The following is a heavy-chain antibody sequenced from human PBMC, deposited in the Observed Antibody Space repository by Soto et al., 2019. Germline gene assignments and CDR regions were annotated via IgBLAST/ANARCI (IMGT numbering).Heavy chain of an antibody. Sequence: VSCKASGYTFTSYAMHWVRQAPGQRLEWMGWINAGNGNTKYSQKFQGRVTITRDTSASTAYMELSSLRSEDTAVYHCARVNGYYDSSGYYYYYYGMDVWGQGTTVTVSS. CDR1: GYTFTSYA. V-gene: IGHV1-3*01. J-gene: IGHJ6*02. D-gene: IGHD3-22*01. CDR3: ARVNGYYDSSGYYYYYYGMDV. CDR2: INAGNGNT.